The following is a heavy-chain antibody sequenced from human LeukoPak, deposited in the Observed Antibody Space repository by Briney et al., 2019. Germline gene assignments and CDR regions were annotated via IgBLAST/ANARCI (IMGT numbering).Heavy chain of an antibody. J-gene: IGHJ3*02. Sequence: SETLSLTCTVSGGSISSYYWSWIRQPPGKGLEWIGYIYYSGSTNYNPSLKSRVTISVDKSKNQFSLKLSSVTAADTAVYYCARGFRQQLVRGAFDIWGQGTMVTVSS. D-gene: IGHD6-13*01. CDR3: ARGFRQQLVRGAFDI. CDR2: IYYSGST. V-gene: IGHV4-59*12. CDR1: GGSISSYY.